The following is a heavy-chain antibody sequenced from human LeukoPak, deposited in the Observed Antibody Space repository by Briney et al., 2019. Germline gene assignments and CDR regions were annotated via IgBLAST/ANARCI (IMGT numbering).Heavy chain of an antibody. Sequence: ASVKVSCKASGYTFTGYYIHWVRQAPGQGLEWMGWINPHSGGTNYAQKFQGGVTMTRDTSITTAYMELSSLRSDDTAVYDCARDVGEYCSSTNCYASHYWGQGTLVTVSS. J-gene: IGHJ4*02. CDR1: GYTFTGYY. CDR3: ARDVGEYCSSTNCYASHY. CDR2: INPHSGGT. D-gene: IGHD2-2*01. V-gene: IGHV1-2*02.